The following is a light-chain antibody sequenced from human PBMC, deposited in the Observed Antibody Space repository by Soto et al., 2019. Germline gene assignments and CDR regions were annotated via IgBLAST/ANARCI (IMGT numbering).Light chain of an antibody. CDR1: PISSN. CDR3: QQYNNWPYT. CDR2: GAS. J-gene: IGKJ2*01. Sequence: VVTQSPASLSVSPGGRVTISCRAGPISSNLAWHQKRPGQAPRLLIHGASVRATGVPARFSGSGSGTEFTLTIDSLQSEDYAVYFCQQYNNWPYTFGQGTKVDIK. V-gene: IGKV3-15*01.